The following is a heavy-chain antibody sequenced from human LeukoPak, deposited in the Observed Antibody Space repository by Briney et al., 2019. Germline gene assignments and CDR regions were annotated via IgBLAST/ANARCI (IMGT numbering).Heavy chain of an antibody. Sequence: GGSLRLSCAASGFIFSSYWMAWVRQAPGKGLEWVANIREDGSEKNYVDSVKGRFTISRDNAKNSLYLQMNSLRAEDTAVYYCARDAGYGYDRFDYWGQGTQVTVSS. CDR3: ARDAGYGYDRFDY. CDR1: GFIFSSYW. D-gene: IGHD5-18*01. V-gene: IGHV3-7*01. CDR2: IREDGSEK. J-gene: IGHJ4*02.